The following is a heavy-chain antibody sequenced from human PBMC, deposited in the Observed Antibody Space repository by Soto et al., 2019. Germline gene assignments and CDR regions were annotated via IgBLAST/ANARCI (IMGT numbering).Heavy chain of an antibody. CDR1: GGTFSSYT. D-gene: IGHD3-22*01. V-gene: IGHV1-69*02. Sequence: GASVKVSCKASGGTFSSYTISWVRQAPGQGLEWMGRIIPILGIANYAQKFQGRVTITADKSTSTAYMELSSLRSEDTAVYYCARYSPYDSSGYDAFDIWGQGTMVTVSS. CDR2: IIPILGIA. CDR3: ARYSPYDSSGYDAFDI. J-gene: IGHJ3*02.